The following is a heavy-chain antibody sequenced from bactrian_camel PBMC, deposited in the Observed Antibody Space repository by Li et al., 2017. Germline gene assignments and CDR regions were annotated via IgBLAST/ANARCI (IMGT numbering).Heavy chain of an antibody. CDR3: AAAPTGGSSDLFVEGAIGYPY. V-gene: IGHV3S54*01. D-gene: IGHD7*01. CDR1: GDVNSTDC. CDR2: VWTKGGRT. Sequence: HVQLVESGGGSVQAGGSLRLSCAASGDVNSTDCMGWFRQAPGMEREGVAGVWTKGGRTYYADSVKSRFTISLDNTKNTLYLQMNSLKPEDTAMYFCAAAPTGGSSDLFVEGAIGYPYWGQGTQVTVS. J-gene: IGHJ4*01.